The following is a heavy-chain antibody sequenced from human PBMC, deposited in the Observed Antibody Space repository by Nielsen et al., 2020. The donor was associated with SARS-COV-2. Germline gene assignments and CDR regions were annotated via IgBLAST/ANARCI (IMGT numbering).Heavy chain of an antibody. V-gene: IGHV1-2*06. CDR2: INPNSGGT. CDR3: ASTFISYDFRLPDRFDP. Sequence: ASVKVSCKASGYTFTSYGISWVRQAPGQGLEWMGRINPNSGGTNYAQKFQGRVTMTRDTSISTAYMELSRLRSDDTAVYYCASTFISYDFRLPDRFDPWGQGTLVTVSS. D-gene: IGHD3-3*01. CDR1: GYTFTSYG. J-gene: IGHJ5*02.